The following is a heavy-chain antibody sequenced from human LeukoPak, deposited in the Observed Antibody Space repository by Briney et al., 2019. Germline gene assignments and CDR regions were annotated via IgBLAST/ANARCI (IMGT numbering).Heavy chain of an antibody. CDR3: ARGAAGGGYNNGYDAVDV. D-gene: IGHD5-18*01. Sequence: GGSLRLSCAVSGFTFSTYNMNWVRQAPGKGLEWVSHISCSGGTIFYTDSLQGRFIMSRDNAKNSLYLQMNSLRVEDTAMYYCARGAAGGGYNNGYDAVDVWGQGTMVTVSS. V-gene: IGHV3-48*04. CDR1: GFTFSTYN. CDR2: ISCSGGTI. J-gene: IGHJ3*01.